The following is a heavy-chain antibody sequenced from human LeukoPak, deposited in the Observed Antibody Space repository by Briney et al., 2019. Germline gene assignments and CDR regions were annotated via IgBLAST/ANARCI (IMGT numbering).Heavy chain of an antibody. Sequence: ASVKVSCKASGYTFTGYYMHWVRQAPGQGLEWMGWINPKSGATNYTQKLQGRVTMTRDTSISTPYMELRRLTSDDTAVYYCARTSDFDYWGQGTLVTVSS. CDR3: ARTSDFDY. CDR1: GYTFTGYY. J-gene: IGHJ4*02. CDR2: INPKSGAT. V-gene: IGHV1-2*02.